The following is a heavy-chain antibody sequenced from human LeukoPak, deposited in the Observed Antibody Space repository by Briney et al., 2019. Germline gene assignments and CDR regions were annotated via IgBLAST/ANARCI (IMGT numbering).Heavy chain of an antibody. D-gene: IGHD3-22*01. V-gene: IGHV4-61*01. Sequence: PSETLSLTCTVSGGSFSSGSYYWRWIRQPPGKGLEWIGYIYYSGSTNYNPSLKSRVTISVDTSKNQFSLKLSSVTAADTAVYYCAREDDRRGYGIDYWGQGALVTVSS. CDR2: IYYSGST. CDR3: AREDDRRGYGIDY. J-gene: IGHJ4*02. CDR1: GGSFSSGSYY.